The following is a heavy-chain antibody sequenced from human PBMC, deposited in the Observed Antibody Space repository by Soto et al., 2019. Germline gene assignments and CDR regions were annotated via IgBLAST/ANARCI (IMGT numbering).Heavy chain of an antibody. CDR1: GGSISSGDYY. J-gene: IGHJ4*02. CDR2: IYYSGST. CDR3: ASGGTTTFCSGGSCYARGFDY. V-gene: IGHV4-30-4*01. D-gene: IGHD2-15*01. Sequence: QVQLQESGPGLVKPSQTLSLTCTVSGGSISSGDYYWSWIRQPPGKGLEWIGYIYYSGSTYYNPSLQGRVTTSVAPCKDQFSLKLSSGTAADTAVYYCASGGTTTFCSGGSCYARGFDYWGQGTLVTVSS.